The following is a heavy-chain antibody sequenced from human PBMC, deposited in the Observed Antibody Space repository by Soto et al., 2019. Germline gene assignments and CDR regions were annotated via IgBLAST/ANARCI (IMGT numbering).Heavy chain of an antibody. CDR1: GFTFSTYR. Sequence: EVQLVESGGGLVQPGGSLRLSCAASGFTFSTYRMHWVRQAPGKGLEWVSYISSDPSNIAYADCVKGRFTITRDNAKNSLFLQMNSLRAEDTAVYYCATYYGSGSYFPDHYYYGMDVWGQGTTVTVSS. D-gene: IGHD3-10*01. CDR3: ATYYGSGSYFPDHYYYGMDV. V-gene: IGHV3-48*01. CDR2: ISSDPSNI. J-gene: IGHJ6*02.